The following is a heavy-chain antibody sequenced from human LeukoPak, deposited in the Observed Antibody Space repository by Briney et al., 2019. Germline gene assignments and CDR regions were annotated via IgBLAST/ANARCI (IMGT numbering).Heavy chain of an antibody. Sequence: GASVKVSCKASGYTFTSYGIGWGRQAPGQGLGGMGWFSAYNGNTNYAQKLQGRVTMTTDTSTSTAYMELRSLRSDDTAVYYCARDASFGVRGVMSGSWFDPWGQGTLVTVSS. CDR3: ARDASFGVRGVMSGSWFDP. V-gene: IGHV1-18*01. J-gene: IGHJ5*02. CDR1: GYTFTSYG. CDR2: FSAYNGNT. D-gene: IGHD3-10*01.